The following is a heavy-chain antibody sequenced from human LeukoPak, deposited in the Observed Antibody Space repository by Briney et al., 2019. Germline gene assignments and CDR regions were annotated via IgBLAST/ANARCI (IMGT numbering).Heavy chain of an antibody. V-gene: IGHV1-18*01. CDR3: AREDIVVLRAFDI. D-gene: IGHD2-2*01. CDR1: GGTFSSYA. CDR2: ISAYNGNT. J-gene: IGHJ3*02. Sequence: ASVKVSCKASGGTFSSYAISWVRQAPGQGLEWMGWISAYNGNTNYAQKLQGRVTMTTDTSTSTAYMELRSLRSDDTAVYYCAREDIVVLRAFDIWGQGTMVTVSS.